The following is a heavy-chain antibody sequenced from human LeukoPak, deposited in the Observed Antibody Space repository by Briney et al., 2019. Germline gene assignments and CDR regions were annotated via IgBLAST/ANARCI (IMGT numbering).Heavy chain of an antibody. CDR2: ISYDGSNK. J-gene: IGHJ4*02. D-gene: IGHD3-9*01. CDR3: ARGRLRYFDLSLDY. Sequence: GGSLRLSCAASGFTFSSYAKHWVRQAPGKGPEWVAVISYDGSNKYYADSVKGRFTISRDNAKNTLYLQMNSLRAEDTAVYYWARGRLRYFDLSLDYWGQGTLLSDSS. V-gene: IGHV3-30*14. CDR1: GFTFSSYA.